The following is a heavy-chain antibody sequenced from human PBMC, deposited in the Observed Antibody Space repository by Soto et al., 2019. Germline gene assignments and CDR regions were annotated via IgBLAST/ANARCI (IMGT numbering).Heavy chain of an antibody. Sequence: PGGSLRLSCATSGFTFTYFSISWVRQAPGRGLEWVGFIRSKDYGGTTEYAASVKGRFAISRDDYTGIAYLQMNSLKNEDTAVYYCTREIHYFDSWGQGTLVTVSS. CDR3: TREIHYFDS. CDR2: IRSKDYGGTT. J-gene: IGHJ4*02. CDR1: GFTFTYFS. V-gene: IGHV3-49*02.